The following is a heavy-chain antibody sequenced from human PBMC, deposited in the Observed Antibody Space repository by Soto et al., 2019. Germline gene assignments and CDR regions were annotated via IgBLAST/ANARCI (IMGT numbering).Heavy chain of an antibody. CDR2: IYYSGST. J-gene: IGHJ5*02. CDR3: ARHVGYGGYLNWFDP. CDR1: GVSISSPHHN. Sequence: PSETLSLTCTVSGVSISSPHHNWSWIRQYPGKGLEWIGSIYYSGSTYYNPSLKSRVTISVDTSKNQFSLKLSSVTAADTAVYYCARHVGYGGYLNWFDPWGQGTLVTVSS. V-gene: IGHV4-39*01. D-gene: IGHD5-12*01.